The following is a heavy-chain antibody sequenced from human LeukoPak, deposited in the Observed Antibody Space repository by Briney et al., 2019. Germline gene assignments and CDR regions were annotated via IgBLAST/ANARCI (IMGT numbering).Heavy chain of an antibody. J-gene: IGHJ4*02. CDR1: GFTFSSYE. D-gene: IGHD3-16*01. Sequence: GGSLRLSCAASGFTFSSYELNWVRQAPGKGLEWVSYISKSGSEIYYADSVKGRFTISRDNAKNSLYLQMNSLRDEDTAMYYCARELKQVSWGDYWGPGTLVTVSS. CDR3: ARELKQVSWGDY. CDR2: ISKSGSEI. V-gene: IGHV3-48*03.